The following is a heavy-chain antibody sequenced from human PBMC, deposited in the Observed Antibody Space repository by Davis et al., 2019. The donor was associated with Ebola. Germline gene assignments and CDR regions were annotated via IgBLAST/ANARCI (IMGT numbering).Heavy chain of an antibody. CDR1: GGSISSSNW. CDR2: IYHSGST. V-gene: IGHV4-4*02. Sequence: SETLSLTCAVSGGSISSSNWWSWVRQPPGKGLEWIGEIYHSGSTNYNPSLKSRVTISVDKSKNQFSLKLSSVTAADTAVYYCARDLGHYYYYGMDVWGQGTTVTVSS. J-gene: IGHJ6*02. CDR3: ARDLGHYYYYGMDV.